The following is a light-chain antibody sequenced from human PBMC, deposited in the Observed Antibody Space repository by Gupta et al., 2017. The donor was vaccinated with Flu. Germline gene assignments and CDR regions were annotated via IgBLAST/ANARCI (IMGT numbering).Light chain of an antibody. CDR1: QSISSW. Sequence: DIQMTQSPSTLSASVGDRVTITCRASQSISSWLAWYQQKPGKAPNLLVYKASNLESGVPSRFSGSGSGTEFTLTISSRQPDDFATYYCHQENSSSWTFGQGTKVEIK. J-gene: IGKJ1*01. V-gene: IGKV1-5*03. CDR2: KAS. CDR3: HQENSSSWT.